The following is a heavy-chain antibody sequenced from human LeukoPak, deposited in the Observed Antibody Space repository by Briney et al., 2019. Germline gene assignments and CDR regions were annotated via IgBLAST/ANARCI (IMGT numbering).Heavy chain of an antibody. V-gene: IGHV3-30*18. J-gene: IGHJ6*02. D-gene: IGHD4-23*01. Sequence: HPGRSLRLSCAASGFTFSSYGMHWVRQAPGKGLEWVAVISYDGSNKYYADSVKGRFTISRDNSKNTLYLQMNSLRAEDTAAYYCAKRPGGNSVNYYYGMDVRGQGTTITVSS. CDR2: ISYDGSNK. CDR1: GFTFSSYG. CDR3: AKRPGGNSVNYYYGMDV.